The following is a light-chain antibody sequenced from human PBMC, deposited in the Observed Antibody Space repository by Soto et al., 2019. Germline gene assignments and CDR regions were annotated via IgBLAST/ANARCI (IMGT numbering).Light chain of an antibody. CDR3: QQYGNSPRT. J-gene: IGKJ1*01. CDR2: GTS. CDR1: QSVSSN. Sequence: EIVMTQSPATLSVSPGERATLSCRASQSVSSNLAWYQQKPGQAPRLLIYGTSTRATGIPARFSGSGSGTEFTLPISSLQSEDFAVYYCQQYGNSPRTFGQGTKVELK. V-gene: IGKV3-15*01.